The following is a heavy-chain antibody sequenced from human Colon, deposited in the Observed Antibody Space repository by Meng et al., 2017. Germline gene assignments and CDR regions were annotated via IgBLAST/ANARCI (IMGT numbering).Heavy chain of an antibody. CDR2: ISVTGDST. J-gene: IGHJ6*02. D-gene: IGHD6-19*01. Sequence: GESLKISCAASGFTFNHALSWVRQAPGKGLERVSSISVTGDSTYFAESVRGRFTITRGNSKKTVFLLMDSLRTEDTAVYYCAKDPRMAVPGGGYHYYGMDVWAQGTTVTVSS. CDR1: GFTFNHA. V-gene: IGHV3-23*01. CDR3: AKDPRMAVPGGGYHYYGMDV.